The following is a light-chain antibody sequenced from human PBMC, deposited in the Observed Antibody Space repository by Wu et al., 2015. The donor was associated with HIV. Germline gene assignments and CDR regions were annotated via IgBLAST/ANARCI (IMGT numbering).Light chain of an antibody. CDR1: QSVSSSY. CDR3: QQYGGSRT. CDR2: GAS. V-gene: IGKV3-20*01. J-gene: IGKJ2*01. Sequence: EIVLTQSPGTLSLSPGERATLSCRASQSVSSSYLAWYQQKPGQAPRLLIYGASSRATGIPDRFSGSGSGTDFTLTISRLEPEDFAVYYCQQYGGSRTFGQGTKAGDQT.